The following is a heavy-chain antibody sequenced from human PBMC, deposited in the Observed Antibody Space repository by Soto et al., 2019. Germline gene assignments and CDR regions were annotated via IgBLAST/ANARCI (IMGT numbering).Heavy chain of an antibody. CDR2: IKQDGSEK. V-gene: IGHV3-7*01. CDR3: ARGASGSYVGYYYYGMDV. J-gene: IGHJ6*02. Sequence: GGSLRLSCAASGFTFSTYWMSWVRQAPGKGLEWVANIKQDGSEKYYVDSVKGRFTISRDNAKNSLYLQMNSLRAGDTAVYYCARGASGSYVGYYYYGMDVWGQGTTVTVS. CDR1: GFTFSTYW. D-gene: IGHD1-26*01.